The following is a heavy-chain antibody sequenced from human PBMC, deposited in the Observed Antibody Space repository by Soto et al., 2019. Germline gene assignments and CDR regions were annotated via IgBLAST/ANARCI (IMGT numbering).Heavy chain of an antibody. J-gene: IGHJ4*02. Sequence: VKVSCKASGGTFNSYRFNWVRQARGQGLEWLGGIVPIYRTADYAQKFQGRVTITADESTRTVYMELSSLKSQDTALYYCARDSGAKLSSSWGQGTLVTVSS. D-gene: IGHD6-13*01. V-gene: IGHV1-69*13. CDR2: IVPIYRTA. CDR3: ARDSGAKLSSS. CDR1: GGTFNSYR.